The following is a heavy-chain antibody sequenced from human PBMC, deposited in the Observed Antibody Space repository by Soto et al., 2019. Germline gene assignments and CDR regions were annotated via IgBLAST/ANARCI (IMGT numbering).Heavy chain of an antibody. V-gene: IGHV3-23*01. CDR1: GFTFSSYA. D-gene: IGHD2-15*01. CDR3: AKARGLLLHLVY. CDR2: ISGSGGST. Sequence: GWALRLSCAASGFTFSSYAMSWVRQAPGEGLEWVSAISGSGGSTYYSVSVKGRFTISRDNSKNTLYLQMNSLRAEDTAVDYCAKARGLLLHLVYWRHGSLVTV. J-gene: IGHJ4*01.